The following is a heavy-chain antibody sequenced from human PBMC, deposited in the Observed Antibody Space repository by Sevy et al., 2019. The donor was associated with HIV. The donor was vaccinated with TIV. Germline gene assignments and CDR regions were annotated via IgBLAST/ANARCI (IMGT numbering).Heavy chain of an antibody. Sequence: GGCLRLSCAASGFTFSSYGMHWVRQAPGKGLEWVAVISYDGSNKYYADSVKGRFTISRDNSKNTLYLQMNSLRAEDTAVYYCAKDPRGVVANGPFDYWGQGTLVTVSS. CDR2: ISYDGSNK. D-gene: IGHD2-21*01. V-gene: IGHV3-30*18. CDR3: AKDPRGVVANGPFDY. CDR1: GFTFSSYG. J-gene: IGHJ4*02.